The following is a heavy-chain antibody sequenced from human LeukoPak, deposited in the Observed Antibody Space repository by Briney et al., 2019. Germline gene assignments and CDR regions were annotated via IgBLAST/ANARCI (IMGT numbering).Heavy chain of an antibody. J-gene: IGHJ6*02. CDR1: GFTFSNAW. CDR2: IKSKTDGGTT. D-gene: IGHD3-9*01. Sequence: GGSLRLSCAASGFTFSNAWMSWVRQAPGRGLGWLGLIKSKTDGGTTDYAAPVKGRFTISRDDSKNTLYLQMNSLKTEDTAVYYCTTDYDILTGPAPYYYYGMDVWGQGTTVTVSS. CDR3: TTDYDILTGPAPYYYYGMDV. V-gene: IGHV3-15*01.